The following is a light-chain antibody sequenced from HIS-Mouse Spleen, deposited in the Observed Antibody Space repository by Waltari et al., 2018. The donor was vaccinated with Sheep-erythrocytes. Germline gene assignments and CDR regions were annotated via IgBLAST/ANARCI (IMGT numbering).Light chain of an antibody. J-gene: IGLJ2*01. V-gene: IGLV2-14*02. Sequence: QSALTQPASVSGSPGQSITISCTGTSMDVGGYNLVSWYQQHPGKAPNLMIYEGSKRPSGVSNRISGSKSGNTASLTISGLQAEDEADYYCQSYDSSLSGVVFGGGTKLTVL. CDR1: SMDVGGYNL. CDR3: QSYDSSLSGVV. CDR2: EGS.